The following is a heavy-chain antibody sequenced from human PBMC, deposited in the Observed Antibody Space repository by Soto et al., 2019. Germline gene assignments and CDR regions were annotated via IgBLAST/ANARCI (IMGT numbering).Heavy chain of an antibody. CDR3: AKDVGLAADGTSYFYGMDV. V-gene: IGHV3-33*06. CDR1: GFTFSSYG. D-gene: IGHD6-13*01. CDR2: IWYDGNNE. Sequence: QVPLVESGGGVVQPGRSLRLSCAASGFTFSSYGMHWVRQAPGKGLEWVAVIWYDGNNEYYADSVKGRFTISRDNSKNTLYLQMNSLRAEDTAVYYCAKDVGLAADGTSYFYGMDVWGQGTTVSVSS. J-gene: IGHJ6*02.